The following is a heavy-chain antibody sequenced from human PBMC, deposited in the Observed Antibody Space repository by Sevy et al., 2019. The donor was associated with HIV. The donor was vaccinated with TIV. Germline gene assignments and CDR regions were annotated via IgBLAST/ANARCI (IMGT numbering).Heavy chain of an antibody. Sequence: SETLSLGCTVSGDSLSGYQWNWIRQPPGKGLEWIGYIYDSGRTNYNRSLKSRVGISVDTSKNQLSLNLNSLTAADTAVYYCAGSLNNYDRVVYQMWLDYWGQGTLVTVSS. CDR1: GDSLSGYQ. J-gene: IGHJ4*02. V-gene: IGHV4-59*01. CDR3: AGSLNNYDRVVYQMWLDY. CDR2: IYDSGRT. D-gene: IGHD3-22*01.